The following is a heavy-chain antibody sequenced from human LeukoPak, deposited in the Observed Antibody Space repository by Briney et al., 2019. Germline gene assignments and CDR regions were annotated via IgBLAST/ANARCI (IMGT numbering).Heavy chain of an antibody. Sequence: GGSLRLSCAASGLTVSSNYMSWVRQAPGKGLEWVSVIYSGGSTYYADSVKGRFTISRDNSKNTLYLQMNSLRAEDTAVYYCARDWGYGGNSGYYYYGMDVWGQGPRSPSP. CDR3: ARDWGYGGNSGYYYYGMDV. CDR2: IYSGGST. CDR1: GLTVSSNY. D-gene: IGHD4-23*01. J-gene: IGHJ6*02. V-gene: IGHV3-66*01.